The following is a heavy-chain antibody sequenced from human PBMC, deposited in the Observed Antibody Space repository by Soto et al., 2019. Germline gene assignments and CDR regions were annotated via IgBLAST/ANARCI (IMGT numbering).Heavy chain of an antibody. J-gene: IGHJ4*02. Sequence: ASVKVSCKASGYSFTGYYMHWVRQAPGQGLEWMGWINPNSGGTNYAQKFQGWVTMTRDTSISTAYMELSRLRSDDTAVYYCARDSSGSPPWYYFDYWGQGTLVTVSS. CDR1: GYSFTGYY. CDR2: INPNSGGT. V-gene: IGHV1-2*04. D-gene: IGHD6-19*01. CDR3: ARDSSGSPPWYYFDY.